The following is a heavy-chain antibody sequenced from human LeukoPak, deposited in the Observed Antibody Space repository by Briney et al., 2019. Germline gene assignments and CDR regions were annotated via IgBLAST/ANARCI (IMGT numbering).Heavy chain of an antibody. D-gene: IGHD4-17*01. CDR1: GYTFTGYY. J-gene: IGHJ3*02. Sequence: ASVKVSCKASGYTFTGYYMHWVRQAPGQGLEWMGWINPNSGGTNYAQKFQGSVTMTRDTSISTAYMELSRLRSDDTAVYYCARDADDYGDYVNAFDIWGQGTMVTVSS. CDR2: INPNSGGT. CDR3: ARDADDYGDYVNAFDI. V-gene: IGHV1-2*04.